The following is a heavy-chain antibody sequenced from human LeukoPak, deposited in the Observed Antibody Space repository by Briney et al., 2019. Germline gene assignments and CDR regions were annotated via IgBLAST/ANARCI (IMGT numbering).Heavy chain of an antibody. CDR3: ARGFPDWYYGSGSSTLVWFDP. J-gene: IGHJ5*02. Sequence: SETLSLTCAVYGGSFSGYYWSWIRQPPGKGLEWIGEINHSGSTNYNPSLKSRVTISVDTSKNQFSLKLSSVTAADTAVYYCARGFPDWYYGSGSSTLVWFDPWGQGTLVTGSS. V-gene: IGHV4-34*01. CDR1: GGSFSGYY. CDR2: INHSGST. D-gene: IGHD3-10*01.